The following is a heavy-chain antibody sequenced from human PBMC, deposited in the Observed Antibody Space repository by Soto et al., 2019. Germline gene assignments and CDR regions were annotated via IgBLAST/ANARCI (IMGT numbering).Heavy chain of an antibody. V-gene: IGHV3-30-3*01. Sequence: SLRLSCAASGFTFSSYAMHWVRQAPGKGLEWVAVISYDGSNKYYADSVKGRFTISRDNSKNTLYLQMNSLRAEDTAVYYCARVHNVLRFLEWLLSDYYYYGMDVWGQGTTVTVS. J-gene: IGHJ6*02. CDR1: GFTFSSYA. CDR2: ISYDGSNK. CDR3: ARVHNVLRFLEWLLSDYYYYGMDV. D-gene: IGHD3-3*01.